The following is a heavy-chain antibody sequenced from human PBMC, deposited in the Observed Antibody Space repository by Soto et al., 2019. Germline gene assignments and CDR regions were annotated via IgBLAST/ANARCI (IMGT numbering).Heavy chain of an antibody. D-gene: IGHD1-26*01. CDR3: ATNSGSNYPGY. V-gene: IGHV3-48*02. CDR1: GLTFSHYT. Sequence: GGSLRLSCAASGLTFSHYTMNWVRQAPGKGLEWISYITFDSSAINYADSVKGRFTISRDNGKNSLYLQMNSLRDEDTAVYYCATNSGSNYPGYWGQGALVTVSS. J-gene: IGHJ4*02. CDR2: ITFDSSAI.